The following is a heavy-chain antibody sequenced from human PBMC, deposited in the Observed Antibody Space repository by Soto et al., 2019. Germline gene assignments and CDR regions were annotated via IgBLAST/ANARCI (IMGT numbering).Heavy chain of an antibody. J-gene: IGHJ4*02. CDR3: AREYYSSSSPLDY. Sequence: SVKVSCKASGGTFSSYTISWVRQAPGQGLEWMGRIIPILGIANYAQKFQGRVTITADKSTSTAYMELSSLRSEDTAVYYCAREYYSSSSPLDYWGQGTLVTVSS. CDR1: GGTFSSYT. CDR2: IIPILGIA. D-gene: IGHD6-6*01. V-gene: IGHV1-69*04.